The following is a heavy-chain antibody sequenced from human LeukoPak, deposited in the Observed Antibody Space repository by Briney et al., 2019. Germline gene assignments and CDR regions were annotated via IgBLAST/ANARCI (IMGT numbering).Heavy chain of an antibody. D-gene: IGHD6-19*01. V-gene: IGHV4-59*01. Sequence: SETLSLTCTVFGGSISSYYWSWIRQPPGKGLEWIGYIYYSGSTNYNPSLKSRVTISVDASKNQFSLKLSSVTAADTAVYYCARGYSSGWSDYWGQGTLVTVSS. CDR1: GGSISSYY. CDR2: IYYSGST. CDR3: ARGYSSGWSDY. J-gene: IGHJ4*02.